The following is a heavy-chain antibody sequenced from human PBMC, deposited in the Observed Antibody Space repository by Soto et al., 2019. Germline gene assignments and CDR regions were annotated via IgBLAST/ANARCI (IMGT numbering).Heavy chain of an antibody. J-gene: IGHJ4*02. V-gene: IGHV4-59*08. CDR2: IYSSGSS. Sequence: PSETLSFPCTVSGGSISGYYWGWIRQPPGRGLEYIGYIYSSGSSNYNPSLKSRVTMSVDTSKNQFSLKLNSVTDADTAVYYCARHYGSGSYPLDYWGRGTLVTVSS. CDR3: ARHYGSGSYPLDY. CDR1: GGSISGYY. D-gene: IGHD3-10*01.